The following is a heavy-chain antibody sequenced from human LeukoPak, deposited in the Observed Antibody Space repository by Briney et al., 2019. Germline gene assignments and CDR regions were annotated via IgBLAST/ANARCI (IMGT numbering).Heavy chain of an antibody. Sequence: PSETLSLTCTVSGGSISSSSYYWGWIRQPPGKGLEWIGSIYYSGSTYYNPSLKGRVTISVDTSKNQFSLKLSSVTAADTAVYYCARSDTNRGFDYWGQGTLVTVSS. V-gene: IGHV4-39*01. J-gene: IGHJ4*02. CDR3: ARSDTNRGFDY. CDR1: GGSISSSSYY. CDR2: IYYSGST. D-gene: IGHD1-14*01.